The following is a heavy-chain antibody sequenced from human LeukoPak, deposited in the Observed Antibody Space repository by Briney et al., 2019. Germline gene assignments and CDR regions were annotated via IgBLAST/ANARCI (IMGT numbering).Heavy chain of an antibody. V-gene: IGHV3-30*03. D-gene: IGHD3-10*01. CDR3: ARKPDYYGSDY. J-gene: IGHJ4*02. CDR2: ISYDGSNE. CDR1: GFTFSIYG. Sequence: GGSLRLSCAASGFTFSIYGMHWVRQVPGKGLEWAALISYDGSNEYYADSVKGRFTISRDNAKNTLYLQMNSLRAEDTAVYYCARKPDYYGSDYWGQGTLVTVSS.